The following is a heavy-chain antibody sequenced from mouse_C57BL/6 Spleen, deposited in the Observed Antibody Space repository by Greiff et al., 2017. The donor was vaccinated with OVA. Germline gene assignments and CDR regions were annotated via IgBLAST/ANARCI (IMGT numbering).Heavy chain of an antibody. CDR3: ARGEDFY. J-gene: IGHJ3*01. CDR2: INPNNGGT. Sequence: EVQLQQSGPELVKPGASVKISCKASGYTFTDYYMNWVKQSHGKSLEWIGDINPNNGGTSYNQKFKGKATLTVDKSSSTAYMELRSLTSEDSAVYYCARGEDFYWGQGTLATVSA. CDR1: GYTFTDYY. V-gene: IGHV1-26*01.